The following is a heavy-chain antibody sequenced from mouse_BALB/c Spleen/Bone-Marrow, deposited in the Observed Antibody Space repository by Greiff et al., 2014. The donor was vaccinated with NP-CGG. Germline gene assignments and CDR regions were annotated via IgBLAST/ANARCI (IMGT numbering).Heavy chain of an antibody. J-gene: IGHJ3*01. CDR3: ASYDGYPWFAY. D-gene: IGHD2-3*01. CDR1: GYTFTSYW. V-gene: IGHV1-74*01. Sequence: QVQLQQSGAELVRPGASVKLSCKASGYTFTSYWMNWVKQRPEQGLEWIGRIDPYDSETHYNQKFKDKALLTVDKSSSTAYMQLSSLTSEDSAVYYCASYDGYPWFAYWGQGTLVTVSA. CDR2: IDPYDSET.